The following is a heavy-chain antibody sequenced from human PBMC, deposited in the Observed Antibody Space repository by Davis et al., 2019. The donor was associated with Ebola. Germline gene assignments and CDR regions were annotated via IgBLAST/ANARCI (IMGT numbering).Heavy chain of an antibody. CDR3: ARGRAMGDY. CDR1: GYTFSSYG. J-gene: IGHJ4*02. CDR2: INTNTGNP. V-gene: IGHV7-4-1*02. D-gene: IGHD5-18*01. Sequence: ASVKVSCKASGYTFSSYGLIWVRQAPGQGLEWMGWINTNTGNPTYAQGFTGRFVFSLDTSVSTAYLQISSLKAEDTAVYYCARGRAMGDYWGQGTLVTVSS.